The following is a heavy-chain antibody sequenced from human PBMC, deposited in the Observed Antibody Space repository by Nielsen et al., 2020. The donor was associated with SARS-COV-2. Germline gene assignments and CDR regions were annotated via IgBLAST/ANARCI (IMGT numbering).Heavy chain of an antibody. CDR1: GFTFSSYA. J-gene: IGHJ4*02. V-gene: IGHV3-30*04. CDR2: ISYDGSNK. D-gene: IGHD2-2*02. CDR3: AKDYTSSRLRYYFDY. Sequence: GESLKISCAASGFTFSSYAMHWVRQAPGKGLEWVAVISYDGSNKYYADSVKGRFTISRDNSKNTLYLQMNSLRAEDTAVYYCAKDYTSSRLRYYFDYWGQG.